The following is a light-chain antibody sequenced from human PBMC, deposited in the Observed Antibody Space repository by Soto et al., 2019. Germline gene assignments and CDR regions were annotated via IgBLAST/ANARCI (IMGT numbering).Light chain of an antibody. Sequence: EIVLTQSPATLSLSPGTGATLSCRASQIVTSSLAWYQQRPGQAPRLLIYDTFTRATGIPARFSAKGAGTDFTLTISSLEPEDSAVYFCQLRSDWPPTYIFGQGTKLE. CDR1: QIVTSS. V-gene: IGKV3-11*01. J-gene: IGKJ2*01. CDR2: DTF. CDR3: QLRSDWPPTYI.